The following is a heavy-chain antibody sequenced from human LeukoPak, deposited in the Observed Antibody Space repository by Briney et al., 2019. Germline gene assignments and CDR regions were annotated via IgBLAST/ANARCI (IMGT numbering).Heavy chain of an antibody. J-gene: IGHJ6*03. CDR2: IIPIFGTA. V-gene: IGHV1-69*13. CDR1: GGTFSSHA. D-gene: IGHD1-26*01. CDR3: ARSVSGSYSDYYYYMDA. Sequence: SVKVSCKASGGTFSSHAISWVRQAPGQGLEWMGGIIPIFGTANYAQRFQGRVTITADESTSTAYMELSSLRSEDTAVYYCARSVSGSYSDYYYYMDAWGKGTTVTVSS.